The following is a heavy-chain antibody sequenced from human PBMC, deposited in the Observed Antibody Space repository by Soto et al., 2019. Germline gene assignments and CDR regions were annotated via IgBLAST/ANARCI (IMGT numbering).Heavy chain of an antibody. CDR1: GFSLNTGGMC. CDR2: INWDDDK. CDR3: AISDQYSSSSRGYYYGMDV. J-gene: IGHJ6*02. Sequence: SGPTLVNPTQTLTLTCTFSGFSLNTGGMCVSWIRQPPGKALEWLALINWDDDKYYSTSLKTRLTISKDTSKNQGVLTLTNMDPVDTATYYWAISDQYSSSSRGYYYGMDVWGQGTTVTVSS. D-gene: IGHD6-6*01. V-gene: IGHV2-70*01.